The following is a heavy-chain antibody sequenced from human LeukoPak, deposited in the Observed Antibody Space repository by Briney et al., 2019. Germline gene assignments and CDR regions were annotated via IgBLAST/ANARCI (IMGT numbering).Heavy chain of an antibody. CDR2: IYYSGST. CDR1: GGSISSSSYY. J-gene: IGHJ5*02. D-gene: IGHD3-22*01. V-gene: IGHV4-39*01. CDR3: ARHGAYYDSSGYSWWFDP. Sequence: SETLSLTCTVSGGSISSSSYYWGWIRQPPGKGLEWIGSIYYSGSTYYNPSLKSRVTISVDTSKNQFSLKLSSVTAADTAVYYCARHGAYYDSSGYSWWFDPWGQGTLVTVPS.